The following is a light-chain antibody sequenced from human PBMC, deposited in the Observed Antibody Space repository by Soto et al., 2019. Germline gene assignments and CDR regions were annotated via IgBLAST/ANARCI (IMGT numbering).Light chain of an antibody. J-gene: IGLJ1*01. CDR1: SSDVGGYNY. CDR2: DVS. CDR3: CSYAGSYTFRYV. Sequence: QSALTQPRSVSGSPGQSVTISCTGTSSDVGGYNYVSWYQQHPGKAPKLMIYDVSKRPSGVPDRFSGSKSGNTASLTISGLQAEDEADYSCCSYAGSYTFRYVFGTGTKLTVL. V-gene: IGLV2-11*01.